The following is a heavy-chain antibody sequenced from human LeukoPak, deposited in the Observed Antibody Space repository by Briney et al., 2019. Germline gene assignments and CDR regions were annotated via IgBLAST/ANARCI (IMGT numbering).Heavy chain of an antibody. CDR1: GYTFTSYY. CDR2: INPSGGST. J-gene: IGHJ5*02. Sequence: ASVKVSCKASGYTFTSYYMHWVRQAPGQGLEWMGIINPSGGSTSYAQKFQGRVTITRNTSISTAYMELSSLRSEDTAVYYCARSSSGWYNWFDPWGQGTLVTVSS. V-gene: IGHV1-46*01. CDR3: ARSSSGWYNWFDP. D-gene: IGHD6-19*01.